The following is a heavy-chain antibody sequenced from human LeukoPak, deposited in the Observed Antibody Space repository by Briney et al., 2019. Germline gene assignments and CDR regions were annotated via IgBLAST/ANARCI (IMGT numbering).Heavy chain of an antibody. CDR3: VTGVIASGSYYFDF. Sequence: GGSLRLSCAASGFTFSSSGMSWVRQAPGKGLQFVSVINANGGSTYYADSVKGRFTISRDNSQNTLYLQMSSLRVEDTAVYYCVTGVIASGSYYFDFWGQGTLVTVSS. D-gene: IGHD2-21*01. CDR1: GFTFSSSG. V-gene: IGHV3-64D*06. J-gene: IGHJ4*02. CDR2: INANGGST.